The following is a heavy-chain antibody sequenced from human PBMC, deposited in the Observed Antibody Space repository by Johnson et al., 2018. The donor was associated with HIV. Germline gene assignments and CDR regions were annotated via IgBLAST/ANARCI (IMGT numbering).Heavy chain of an antibody. V-gene: IGHV3-30*02. D-gene: IGHD3-10*01. CDR3: ASEVRGVLDI. J-gene: IGHJ3*02. Sequence: QVQLVESGGGLVQPGGSLRLSCAASGFTFSSYGMHWVRQAPGKGLEWVAFIQYDGSNKYYADSLKGRFTISRDNSKNTVYLQMNSLRVEDTAVYYGASEVRGVLDIWGQGTMVTVSS. CDR2: IQYDGSNK. CDR1: GFTFSSYG.